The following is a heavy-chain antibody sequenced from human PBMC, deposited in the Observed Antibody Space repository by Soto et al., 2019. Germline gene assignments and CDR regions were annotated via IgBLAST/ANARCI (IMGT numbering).Heavy chain of an antibody. D-gene: IGHD6-19*01. CDR2: INAGNGNT. CDR1: GYTFTSCA. Sequence: ASVKVSCKASGYTFTSCAMHWVRQAPGQRLEWMGWINAGNGNTKYSQKFQGRVTITRDTSASTAYMELSSLRSEDTAVYYCARDGYSSGWILDYFDYWGQGTLVTVSS. J-gene: IGHJ4*02. V-gene: IGHV1-3*01. CDR3: ARDGYSSGWILDYFDY.